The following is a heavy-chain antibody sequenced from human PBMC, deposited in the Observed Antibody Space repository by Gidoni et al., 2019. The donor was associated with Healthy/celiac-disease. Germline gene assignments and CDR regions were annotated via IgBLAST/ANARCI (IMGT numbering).Heavy chain of an antibody. V-gene: IGHV3-33*01. CDR2: IWYDGSNK. CDR3: ARGLYSSSWSYFDY. CDR1: RFTFSSYG. J-gene: IGHJ4*02. D-gene: IGHD6-13*01. Sequence: VQLVESGGGVVQPGRSLRLSCAASRFTFSSYGMHWVRQAPGKGLEWVAVIWYDGSNKYYADSVKGRFTISRDKSKNTLYLQMNSLRAEDTAVYYCARGLYSSSWSYFDYWGQGTLVTVSS.